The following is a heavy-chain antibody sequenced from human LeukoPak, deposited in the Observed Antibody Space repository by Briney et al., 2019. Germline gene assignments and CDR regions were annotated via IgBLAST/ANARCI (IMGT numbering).Heavy chain of an antibody. Sequence: KPSETLSLTCTVSGGSISRSSYYWGWIRQTPGKGLEWIGSIYYSGSTYYNPSLKSRVTISVDTSKNQFSLKLSSVTAADTAVYYCARCLHDQVVAAVDYWGQGTLVTVSS. D-gene: IGHD2-15*01. CDR2: IYYSGST. CDR1: GGSISRSSYY. V-gene: IGHV4-39*07. J-gene: IGHJ4*02. CDR3: ARCLHDQVVAAVDY.